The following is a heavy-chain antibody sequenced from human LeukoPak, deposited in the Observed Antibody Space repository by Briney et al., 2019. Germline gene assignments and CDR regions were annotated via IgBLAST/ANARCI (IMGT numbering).Heavy chain of an antibody. CDR2: IIPIFGTA. CDR3: ARADSSGYYYSDAFDI. V-gene: IGHV1-69*05. CDR1: GGTFSSYA. D-gene: IGHD3-22*01. Sequence: ASVKVSCKASGGTFSSYAISWVRQAPGQGLEWMGRIIPIFGTANYAQKFQGRVTITTDESTSTAYMELSSLRSEDTAVYYCARADSSGYYYSDAFDIWGQGTMVTVSS. J-gene: IGHJ3*02.